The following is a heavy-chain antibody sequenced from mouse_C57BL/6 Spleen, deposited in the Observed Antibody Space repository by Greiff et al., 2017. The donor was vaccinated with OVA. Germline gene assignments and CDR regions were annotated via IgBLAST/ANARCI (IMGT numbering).Heavy chain of an antibody. D-gene: IGHD1-1*01. Sequence: EVKVEESGGGLVQPGGSLKLSCAASGFTFSDYYMYWVRQTPEKRLEWVAYISNGGGSTYYPDTVKGRFTISRDNAKNTLYLQMSRLKSEDTAMYYCARQGSSYDWYFDVWGTGTTVTVSS. V-gene: IGHV5-12*01. CDR3: ARQGSSYDWYFDV. CDR2: ISNGGGST. J-gene: IGHJ1*03. CDR1: GFTFSDYY.